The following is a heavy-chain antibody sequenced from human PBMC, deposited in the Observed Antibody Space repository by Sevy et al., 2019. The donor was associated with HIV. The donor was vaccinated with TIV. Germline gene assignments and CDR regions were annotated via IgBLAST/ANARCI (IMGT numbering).Heavy chain of an antibody. CDR2: ISSSGSSM. J-gene: IGHJ4*02. V-gene: IGHV3-48*03. CDR3: VRGGGGGYSYSLDC. D-gene: IGHD5-18*01. Sequence: GGSLRLSCAASGFTFSSYEMNWVRQAPGKGLEWLSHISSSGSSMYYADSVKGRFTISRDNAKNSLYLQMNSLRAEDTAVYYCVRGGGGGYSYSLDCWGQGTLVTVSS. CDR1: GFTFSSYE.